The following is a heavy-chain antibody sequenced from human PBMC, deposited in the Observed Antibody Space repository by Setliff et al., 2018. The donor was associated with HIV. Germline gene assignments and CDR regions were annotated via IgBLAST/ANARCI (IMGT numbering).Heavy chain of an antibody. CDR1: GGSFSGYY. CDR2: FHYSGST. V-gene: IGHV4-59*01. CDR3: ARGGYWNYGHYYYMDV. J-gene: IGHJ6*03. Sequence: PSETLSLTCSVSGGSFSGYYWSWIRQPPGKGLEWIGYFHYSGSTYYNPSLKSQVTISVDTSKNQFSLKLSSVTAADTAVYYCARGGYWNYGHYYYMDVWGKGTTVTVSS. D-gene: IGHD1-7*01.